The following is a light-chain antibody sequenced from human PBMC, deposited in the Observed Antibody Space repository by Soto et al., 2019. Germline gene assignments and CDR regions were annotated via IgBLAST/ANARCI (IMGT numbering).Light chain of an antibody. CDR2: DAS. V-gene: IGKV3-11*01. CDR3: QQRSDWPT. Sequence: ECVLTQYQGNLSLSPGARPTLSFRSSQSVSSYLAWYQQRPGQAPRLLMYDASNRATGIPARFSGSGSGTDFTLTISSLEPEDFAIYYCQQRSDWPTFGQGTKVDIK. CDR1: QSVSSY. J-gene: IGKJ2*01.